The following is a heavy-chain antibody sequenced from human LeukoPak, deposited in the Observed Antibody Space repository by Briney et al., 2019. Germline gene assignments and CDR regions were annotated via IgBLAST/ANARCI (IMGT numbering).Heavy chain of an antibody. CDR1: GGSITSGPYY. J-gene: IGHJ6*02. CDR2: IHHTGST. D-gene: IGHD3-3*01. Sequence: SQTLSLTCSVSGGSITSGPYYWTWLRQHPGKGLEWIGYIHHTGSTSYHPSLKSRVSISLDTSKNQFSLKLTSVTAADTAVYYCASGSGYYPIGYYGMAVWGQGTKVTVSS. V-gene: IGHV4-31*03. CDR3: ASGSGYYPIGYYGMAV.